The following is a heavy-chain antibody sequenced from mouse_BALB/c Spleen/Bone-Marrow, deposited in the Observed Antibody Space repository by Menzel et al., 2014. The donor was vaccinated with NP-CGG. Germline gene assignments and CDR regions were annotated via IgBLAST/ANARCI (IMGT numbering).Heavy chain of an antibody. CDR3: ARGQLGLKSYALDY. Sequence: EVQLPQSGPELVKPGASMKISCKASGYKFNDYTKNWMKQRHTKNLECMRLLIPYNGGTSYNQKFKGKATLTVDKSSSTAYMELLSLTSEDSAVYYCARGQLGLKSYALDYCCQGFLVTVSS. J-gene: IGHJ4*01. V-gene: IGHV1-18*01. D-gene: IGHD3-2*01. CDR2: LIPYNGGT. CDR1: GYKFNDYT.